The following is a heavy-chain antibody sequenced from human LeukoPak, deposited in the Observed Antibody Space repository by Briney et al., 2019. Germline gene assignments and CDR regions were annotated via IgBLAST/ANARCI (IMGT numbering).Heavy chain of an antibody. V-gene: IGHV3-30*18. CDR2: ISYDGSNK. D-gene: IGHD2-2*01. Sequence: PGRSLRLFCAASGFTFSSYGMHWDRQAPGKGLEWVAVISYDGSNKYYADSVKGRFTISRDNSKNTLYLQMNSLRAEDTAVYYCAKDASYYCSSTSCLFDYWGQGTLDTVSS. J-gene: IGHJ4*02. CDR1: GFTFSSYG. CDR3: AKDASYYCSSTSCLFDY.